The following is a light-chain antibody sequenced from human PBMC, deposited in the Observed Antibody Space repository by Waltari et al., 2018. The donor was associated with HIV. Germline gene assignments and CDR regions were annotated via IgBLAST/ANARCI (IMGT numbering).Light chain of an antibody. CDR2: EAN. Sequence: FLLTQPHSVSASPGKTVTISCTRSSGSIASNYVQRYQPHPRISPTTVIYEANQRPSGVPDRFSGSIDSSSNSASLTISGLKTEDEADYYCQSYDSSNPVVFGGVTKLTVL. V-gene: IGLV6-57*01. CDR1: SGSIASNY. J-gene: IGLJ2*01. CDR3: QSYDSSNPVV.